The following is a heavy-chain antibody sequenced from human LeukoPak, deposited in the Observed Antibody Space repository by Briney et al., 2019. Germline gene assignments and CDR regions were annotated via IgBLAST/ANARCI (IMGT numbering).Heavy chain of an antibody. CDR3: ARDRSLWQLVGGFDY. V-gene: IGHV3-21*01. CDR2: ISSSSSYI. Sequence: PGGSLRLSCAASGFTFSSYSMNWVRQAPGKGLEWVSSISSSSSYIYYADSVKGRFTISRDNAKNSLYLQMNSLRAEDTAVYYCARDRSLWQLVGGFDYWGQGTLVTVSS. J-gene: IGHJ4*02. CDR1: GFTFSSYS. D-gene: IGHD6-13*01.